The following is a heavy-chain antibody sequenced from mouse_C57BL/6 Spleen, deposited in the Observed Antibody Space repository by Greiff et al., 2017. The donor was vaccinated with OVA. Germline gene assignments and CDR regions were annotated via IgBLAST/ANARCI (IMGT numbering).Heavy chain of an antibody. CDR2: IDPEDGAT. CDR3: ARGWYFDV. CDR1: GFNIKDYY. J-gene: IGHJ1*03. Sequence: VHVKQSGAELVKPGASVKLSCTASGFNIKDYYMHWVKQRTEQGLEWIGRIDPEDGATKYAPKFQGKATITADTSSNTAYLQLSSLTAEDTAVYYCARGWYFDVWGTGTTVTVSS. V-gene: IGHV14-2*01.